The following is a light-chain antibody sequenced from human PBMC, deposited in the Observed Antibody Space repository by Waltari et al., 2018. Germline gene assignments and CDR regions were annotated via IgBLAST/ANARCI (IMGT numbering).Light chain of an antibody. V-gene: IGLV3-19*01. CDR3: RSRNGRASQVV. CDR2: GKE. CDR1: SLRTSY. J-gene: IGLJ2*01. Sequence: SSGLTQDPAVSVALGQTIRITCRGDSLRTSYASWYQVKTGQAPVLVMFGKEKRPSGVPDRISGESSETTSSLIITGAQAEDEADYYCRSRNGRASQVVFAGGTKVTVL.